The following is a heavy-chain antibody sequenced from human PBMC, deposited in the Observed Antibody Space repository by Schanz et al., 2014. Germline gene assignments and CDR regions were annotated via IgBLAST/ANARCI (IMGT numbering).Heavy chain of an antibody. CDR1: TSIFNHAW. V-gene: IGHV3-15*01. D-gene: IGHD6-13*01. CDR2: IKSKTDGETT. J-gene: IGHJ5*02. Sequence: EVQLLESGGGLVQPGGSLRLSCAASTSIFNHAWMSWVRQAPGQGLEWLGRIKSKTDGETTDYAAPVKGRFSISRDDSQSTLYLQMNSLKIEDTAVYYCATASSPVREAGAGSSFHLWGQGTLVTVSP. CDR3: ATASSPVREAGAGSSFHL.